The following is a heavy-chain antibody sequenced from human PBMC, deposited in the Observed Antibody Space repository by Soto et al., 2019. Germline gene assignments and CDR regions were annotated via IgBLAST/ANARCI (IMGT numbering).Heavy chain of an antibody. J-gene: IGHJ5*02. Sequence: EVQLVESGGGLVQPGGSLRLSCAVSGFTFSIYWMSWVRQTPGKGLEWVANIKQDGGEKYYVDSVKGRFTISRDNAKNSLYLQMNSLRAEDTAVYYCARRPQGRGSSFDPWGQGTLVTVSS. CDR1: GFTFSIYW. CDR3: ARRPQGRGSSFDP. CDR2: IKQDGGEK. D-gene: IGHD3-10*01. V-gene: IGHV3-7*01.